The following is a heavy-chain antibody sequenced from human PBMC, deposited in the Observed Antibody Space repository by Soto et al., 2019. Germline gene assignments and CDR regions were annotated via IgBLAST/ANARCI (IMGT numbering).Heavy chain of an antibody. V-gene: IGHV3-23*01. Sequence: PGKGLEWVSTFRESGGTTHYANSVKGRFTISRDTSKNMLYLQMNSLRAEDTAVYYCAKVGTTVTQPFDYWGQGTLVSV. D-gene: IGHD4-17*01. J-gene: IGHJ4*02. CDR2: FRESGGTT. CDR3: AKVGTTVTQPFDY.